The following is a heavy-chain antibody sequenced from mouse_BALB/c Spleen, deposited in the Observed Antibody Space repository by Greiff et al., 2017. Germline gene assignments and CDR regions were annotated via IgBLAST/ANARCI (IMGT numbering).Heavy chain of an antibody. CDR2: IWAGGST. V-gene: IGHV2-9*02. Sequence: VQRVESGPGLVAPSQSLSITCTVSGFSLTSYGVHWVRQPPGKGLEWLGVIWAGGSTNYNSALMSRLSISKDNSKSQVFLKMNSLQTDDTAMYYCARDRPSYAMDYWGQGTSVTVSS. CDR3: ARDRPSYAMDY. CDR1: GFSLTSYG. J-gene: IGHJ4*01.